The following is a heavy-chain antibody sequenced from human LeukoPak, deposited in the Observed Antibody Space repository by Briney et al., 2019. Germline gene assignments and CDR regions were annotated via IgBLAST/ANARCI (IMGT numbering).Heavy chain of an antibody. D-gene: IGHD2-8*02. CDR1: GFTFNSFA. CDR2: FDGNGPNT. V-gene: IGHV3-23*01. CDR3: AKPRTTGLGWAQFDY. J-gene: IGHJ4*02. Sequence: QPGGSLRLSCAASGFTFNSFAMTWVRQAPGKGLEWVSGFDGNGPNTYYADSVKGRWTTSRDNSRNTLYLEMNSLRPEDTAIYYCAKPRTTGLGWAQFDYWGQGSLVTVSS.